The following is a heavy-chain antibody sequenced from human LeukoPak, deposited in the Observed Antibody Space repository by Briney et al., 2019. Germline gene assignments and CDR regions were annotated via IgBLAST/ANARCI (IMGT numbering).Heavy chain of an antibody. V-gene: IGHV1-2*02. CDR2: INPNSGGT. D-gene: IGHD6-19*01. Sequence: ASVHVSCKASVYTFTGYYMHGVRQAPGQGLEWMGWINPNSGGTNYAQKFQGRVTMTRDTSISTAYMELSRPRSDDTAVYYCARERGLEQWLVPGYWGQGTLVTVSS. CDR3: ARERGLEQWLVPGY. CDR1: VYTFTGYY. J-gene: IGHJ4*02.